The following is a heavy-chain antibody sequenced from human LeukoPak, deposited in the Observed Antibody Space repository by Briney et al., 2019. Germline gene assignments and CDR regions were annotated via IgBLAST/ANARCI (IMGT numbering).Heavy chain of an antibody. CDR3: ARHLNYYLDY. CDR1: GFTFSSYW. J-gene: IGHJ4*02. V-gene: IGHV3-74*01. CDR2: ISSDGSIT. Sequence: GGSLRLSCAASGFTFSSYWMHWVRQAPGKGLVWVSRISSDGSITSYADSVKGRFTISRDNAKNTLYLQMNSLRAEDTAVYYCARHLNYYLDYWGQGTLVTVSS. D-gene: IGHD3-10*01.